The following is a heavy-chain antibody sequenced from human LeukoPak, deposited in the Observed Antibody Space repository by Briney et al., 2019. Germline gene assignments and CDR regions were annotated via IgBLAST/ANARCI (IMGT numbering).Heavy chain of an antibody. D-gene: IGHD3-22*01. CDR3: ASFLSSGYYQTWYDP. V-gene: IGHV3-30*02. CDR2: VRYDSSNK. CDR1: GSTFSGYG. Sequence: GGSLRLSCAASGSTFSGYGMHWVRQAPGKGLEWVAFVRYDSSNKYYADSVKGRFTVSRDNAKNSLYLQMNSLRAEDTAVYYCASFLSSGYYQTWYDPWGQGTLVTVSS. J-gene: IGHJ5*02.